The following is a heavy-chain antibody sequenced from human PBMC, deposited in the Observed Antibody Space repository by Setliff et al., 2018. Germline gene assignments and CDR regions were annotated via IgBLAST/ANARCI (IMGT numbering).Heavy chain of an antibody. CDR2: IYYSGST. CDR3: ARVMGGYCSGGSCESDY. J-gene: IGHJ4*02. D-gene: IGHD2-15*01. CDR1: GGSISSSNYY. Sequence: SETLSLTCTVSGGSISSSNYYWGWIRQPPGKGLEWIGSIYYSGSTYYNPSLKSRVTISVDTSKNQFSLRLSSVTAADTAVYYCARVMGGYCSGGSCESDYWGQGTLVTVSS. V-gene: IGHV4-39*02.